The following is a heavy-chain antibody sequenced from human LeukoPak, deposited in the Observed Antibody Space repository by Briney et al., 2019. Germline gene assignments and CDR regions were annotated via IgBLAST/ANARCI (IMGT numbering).Heavy chain of an antibody. Sequence: GGSLRLSCAASGFTFRSYAMSWVRQAPGKGLEWVSAISGSGGSTYYADSVKGRFTISRDNSKNTLYLQMNSLRAEDTAVYYCAPTVPYYDYVWGSYRFDYWGQGTLVTVSS. CDR3: APTVPYYDYVWGSYRFDY. J-gene: IGHJ4*02. CDR1: GFTFRSYA. D-gene: IGHD3-16*02. CDR2: ISGSGGST. V-gene: IGHV3-23*01.